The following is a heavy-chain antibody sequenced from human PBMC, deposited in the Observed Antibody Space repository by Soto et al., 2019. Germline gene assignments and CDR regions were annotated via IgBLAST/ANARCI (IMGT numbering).Heavy chain of an antibody. CDR3: AKIRYYYDSSGYPTAFDY. V-gene: IGHV3-48*01. CDR2: TSSSSSTI. CDR1: GFTFSSYS. D-gene: IGHD3-22*01. Sequence: LRLSCAASGFTFSSYSMNWVRQAPGKGLEWVSYTSSSSSTIYYADSVKGRFTISRDNAKNSLYLQMNSLRAEDTAVYYCAKIRYYYDSSGYPTAFDYWGQGTLVTVSS. J-gene: IGHJ4*02.